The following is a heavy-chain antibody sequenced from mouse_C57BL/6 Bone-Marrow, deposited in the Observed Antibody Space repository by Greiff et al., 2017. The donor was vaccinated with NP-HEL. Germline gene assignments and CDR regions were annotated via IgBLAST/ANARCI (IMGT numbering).Heavy chain of an antibody. CDR1: GFTFSSYA. CDR2: ISDGGSYT. Sequence: EVKLMESGGGLVKPGGSLKLSCAASGFTFSSYAMSWVRQTPEKRLQWVATISDGGSYTYYPDNVKGRFTISRDNAKNNLYLQMSHLKAEDTAMYYCARGYGNPYAMDYWGQGTSGTVSS. V-gene: IGHV5-4*03. J-gene: IGHJ4*01. D-gene: IGHD2-1*01. CDR3: ARGYGNPYAMDY.